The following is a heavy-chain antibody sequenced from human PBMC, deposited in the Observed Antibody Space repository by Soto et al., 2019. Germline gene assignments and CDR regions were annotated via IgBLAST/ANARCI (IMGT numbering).Heavy chain of an antibody. CDR2: ITPIFGTA. D-gene: IGHD5-18*01. Sequence: QVQLVQSGAEVKKPGSSVKVSCKASGGTFSSYAISWVRQAPGQGLEWMGGITPIFGTANYAQKFQGRVTITADESTSTAYMELSSLRDEDTAVYYCAIDVDTVPRWSLGYWGQGTLVTVSS. V-gene: IGHV1-69*12. CDR1: GGTFSSYA. J-gene: IGHJ4*02. CDR3: AIDVDTVPRWSLGY.